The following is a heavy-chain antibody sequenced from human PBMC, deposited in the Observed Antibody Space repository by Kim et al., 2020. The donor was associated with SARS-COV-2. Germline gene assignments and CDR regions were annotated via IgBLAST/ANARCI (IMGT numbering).Heavy chain of an antibody. J-gene: IGHJ6*02. Sequence: GGSLRLSCAASGFTFSSYGMHWVRQAPGKGLEWVAVISYDGSNKYYADSVKGRFTISRDNSKNTLYLQMNSLRAEDTAVYYCAKDLRVVVVAASQDPAPLNYYYGMDVWGQGTTVTVSS. CDR3: AKDLRVVVVAASQDPAPLNYYYGMDV. D-gene: IGHD2-15*01. CDR2: ISYDGSNK. V-gene: IGHV3-30*18. CDR1: GFTFSSYG.